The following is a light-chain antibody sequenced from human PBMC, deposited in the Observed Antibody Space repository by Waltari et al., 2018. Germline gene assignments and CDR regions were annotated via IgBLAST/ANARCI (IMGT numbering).Light chain of an antibody. CDR3: QQYNSYSWT. CDR2: KAS. CDR1: QSISNW. Sequence: DIQMTQSPSTLSASVGDRVTIPCRASQSISNWLAWYQQKPGKAPKLLIYKASSLDSGVPSRFSGSGSGTEFTLTISSLQPDDFATYYCQQYNSYSWTFGQGTKVEIK. V-gene: IGKV1-5*03. J-gene: IGKJ1*01.